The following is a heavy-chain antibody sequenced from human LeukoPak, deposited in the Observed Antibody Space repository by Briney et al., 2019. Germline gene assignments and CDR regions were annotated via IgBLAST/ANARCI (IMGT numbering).Heavy chain of an antibody. J-gene: IGHJ4*02. V-gene: IGHV4-34*01. D-gene: IGHD2-2*01. CDR1: GGSFSGYY. Sequence: SETLSLTCAVYGGSFSGYYWSWIRQPPGKGLEWIGEINHSGSTNYNPSLKSRVTIPVDTSKNQFSLKLSSVTAADTAVYYCARGPAALYYFDYWGQGTLVTVSS. CDR2: INHSGST. CDR3: ARGPAALYYFDY.